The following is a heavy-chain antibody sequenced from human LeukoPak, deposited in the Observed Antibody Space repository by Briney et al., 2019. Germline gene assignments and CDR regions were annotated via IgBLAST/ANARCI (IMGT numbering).Heavy chain of an antibody. V-gene: IGHV1-69*05. CDR1: GGTFSSYA. J-gene: IGHJ4*02. CDR2: IIPIFGTA. Sequence: SVKISCKASGGTFSSYAISWVRQAPGQGLEWMGGIIPIFGTANYAQKFQGRVTITTDESTGTAYMELSSLRSDDTAVYYCARGPDILTGYYRVPKYYFDFWGQGTLVTVSS. D-gene: IGHD3-9*01. CDR3: ARGPDILTGYYRVPKYYFDF.